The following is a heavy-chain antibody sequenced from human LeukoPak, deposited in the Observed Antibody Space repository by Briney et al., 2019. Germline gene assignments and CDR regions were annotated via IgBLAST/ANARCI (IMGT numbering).Heavy chain of an antibody. CDR1: GFTFSSYA. CDR3: AREGYGFNYYYGMDV. J-gene: IGHJ6*02. CDR2: ISYDGSNK. D-gene: IGHD5-18*01. Sequence: GRSLRLSCAASGFTFSSYAMHWVRQAPGKGLEWVAVISYDGSNKYYADSVKGRFTISRDNSKNTLYLQMNSLRAEDTAVYYCAREGYGFNYYYGMDVWGQGTTVTVSS. V-gene: IGHV3-30*04.